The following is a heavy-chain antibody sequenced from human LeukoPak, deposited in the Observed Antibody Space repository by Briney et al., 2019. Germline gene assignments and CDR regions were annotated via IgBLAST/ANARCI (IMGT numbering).Heavy chain of an antibody. D-gene: IGHD3-10*01. V-gene: IGHV3-23*01. J-gene: IGHJ4*02. CDR1: GFTFSSYG. Sequence: GGTLRLSCAASGFTFSSYGMSWVRQAPGKGLEWVSAISGSGGSTYYADSVKGRFTISRDNSKNTLYLQMNSLRAEDTAVYYCAKGTMVRGASDYWGQGTLVTVSS. CDR3: AKGTMVRGASDY. CDR2: ISGSGGST.